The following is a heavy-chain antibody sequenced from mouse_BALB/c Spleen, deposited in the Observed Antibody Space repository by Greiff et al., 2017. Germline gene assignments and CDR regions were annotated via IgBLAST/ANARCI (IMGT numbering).Heavy chain of an antibody. CDR2: IDPSDSYT. V-gene: IGHV1-69*02. CDR3: ARKEDYYGSREMDY. Sequence: QVQLQQPGAELVKPGASVKLSCKASGYTFTSYWMHWVKQRPGQGLEWIGEIDPSDSYTNYNQKFKGKATLTVDKSSSTAYMQLSSLTSEDSAVYYCARKEDYYGSREMDYGGQGTSVTVSS. CDR1: GYTFTSYW. J-gene: IGHJ4*01. D-gene: IGHD1-1*01.